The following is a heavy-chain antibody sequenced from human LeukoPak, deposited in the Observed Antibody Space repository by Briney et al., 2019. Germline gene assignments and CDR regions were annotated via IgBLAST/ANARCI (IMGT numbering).Heavy chain of an antibody. D-gene: IGHD2-2*01. Sequence: SETLSLTCTVSGDSVSTTIYYWGWIRHPPGRGLECIGSIYYSGSTYYNPSLKSRATILVDTSRNQFSLKLSSVTAADTAVYYCARIYPIIGYCSSTSCPTSFDIWGQGTMVTVSS. CDR1: GDSVSTTIYY. CDR2: IYYSGST. J-gene: IGHJ3*02. V-gene: IGHV4-39*07. CDR3: ARIYPIIGYCSSTSCPTSFDI.